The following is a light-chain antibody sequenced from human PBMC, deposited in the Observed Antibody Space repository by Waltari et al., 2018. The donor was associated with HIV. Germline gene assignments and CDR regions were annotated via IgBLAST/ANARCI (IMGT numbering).Light chain of an antibody. CDR3: QVWDSSSHHWV. CDR1: NIGRKS. J-gene: IGLJ3*02. Sequence: SYVLTQPPSVSVAPGQTARITCGGHNIGRKSVHWYRQKPGQAPVVVVYHDSGRPSGIPERFSGSNSGNTATLTLSRVEAGDEADYYCQVWDSSSHHWVFGGGTKLTVL. V-gene: IGLV3-21*02. CDR2: HDS.